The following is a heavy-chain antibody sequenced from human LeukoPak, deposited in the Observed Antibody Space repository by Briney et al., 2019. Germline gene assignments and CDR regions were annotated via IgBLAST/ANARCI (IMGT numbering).Heavy chain of an antibody. CDR3: ARDVRSTVVVGDTVSYQYGMDV. Sequence: PGGSLRLSCTVSGFRFSDYFMSWIRQPPGKGPEWVAYISDSGGRIKYADSVGGRFTISRDNAKNSLYLQMNSLRDDDTAVYYCARDVRSTVVVGDTVSYQYGMDVWGQGTTVIVSS. CDR2: ISDSGGRI. J-gene: IGHJ6*02. V-gene: IGHV3-11*01. CDR1: GFRFSDYF. D-gene: IGHD4-23*01.